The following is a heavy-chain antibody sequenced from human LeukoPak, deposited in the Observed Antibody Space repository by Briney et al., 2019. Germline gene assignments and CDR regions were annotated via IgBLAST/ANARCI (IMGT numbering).Heavy chain of an antibody. CDR1: GFTFSSYA. V-gene: IGHV3-30*02. J-gene: IGHJ4*02. CDR2: IRYDGSNK. CDR3: ARVGPRSWLRPYYFDY. D-gene: IGHD5-12*01. Sequence: GGSLRLSCVASGFTFSSYAMTWVRQAPGKGLEWVAFIRYDGSNKYYADSVKGRFTISRDNSKNTLYLQMNSLRAEDTAVYYCARVGPRSWLRPYYFDYWGQGTLVTVSS.